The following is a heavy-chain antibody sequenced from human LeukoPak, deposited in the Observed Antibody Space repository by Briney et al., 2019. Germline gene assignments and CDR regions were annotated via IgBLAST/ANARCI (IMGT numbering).Heavy chain of an antibody. CDR1: GYSISSGYY. CDR3: ARDSHMDY. Sequence: SETLSLTCTVSGYSISSGYYWGWIRQPPGKGLEWIGSIYHSGSTYYNPSLKSRVTISVDTSKNQFSLKLSSVTAADTAVYYCARDSHMDYWGQGTLVTVSP. CDR2: IYHSGST. J-gene: IGHJ4*02. V-gene: IGHV4-38-2*02.